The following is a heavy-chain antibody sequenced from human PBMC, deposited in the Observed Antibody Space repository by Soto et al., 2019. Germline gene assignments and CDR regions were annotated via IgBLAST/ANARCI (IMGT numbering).Heavy chain of an antibody. Sequence: SVKVSCKASGGTFSSYAISWVRQAPGQGLEWMGGIIPIFGTANYAQEFQGRVTITADKSTSTAYMELSSLRSEDTAVYYCARDRHYGDYGMDVWGQGTTVTVSS. V-gene: IGHV1-69*06. CDR3: ARDRHYGDYGMDV. D-gene: IGHD4-17*01. CDR2: IIPIFGTA. CDR1: GGTFSSYA. J-gene: IGHJ6*02.